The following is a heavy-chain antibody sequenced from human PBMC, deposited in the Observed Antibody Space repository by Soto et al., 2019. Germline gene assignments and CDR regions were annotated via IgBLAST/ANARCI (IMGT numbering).Heavy chain of an antibody. CDR1: GDTFTSNA. J-gene: IGHJ2*01. Sequence: ASVKVSCTASGDTFTSNAMPLVRQAPGQRLEWMGWINAGNGNTKYSQKFQGRVTITRDTSASTAYMELSSLRSEDTAVYYCARAVVLIAPGWYFDLWGRGTLVTVSS. D-gene: IGHD2-8*01. CDR2: INAGNGNT. V-gene: IGHV1-3*01. CDR3: ARAVVLIAPGWYFDL.